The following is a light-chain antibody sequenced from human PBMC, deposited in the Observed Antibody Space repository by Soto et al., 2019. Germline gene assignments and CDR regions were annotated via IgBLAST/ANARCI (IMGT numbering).Light chain of an antibody. CDR3: QQYGSSPPYT. J-gene: IGKJ2*01. CDR1: QSVSNNY. V-gene: IGKV3-20*01. CDR2: GST. Sequence: EVVLTQSPGTLSLSQGERATLSCRASQSVSNNYLAGYQQKRGQSPKLLIFGSTDRATGIPDRFSGSGSGTDFTLTISRLEPEDFAVYYCQQYGSSPPYTFGQGTKLEIK.